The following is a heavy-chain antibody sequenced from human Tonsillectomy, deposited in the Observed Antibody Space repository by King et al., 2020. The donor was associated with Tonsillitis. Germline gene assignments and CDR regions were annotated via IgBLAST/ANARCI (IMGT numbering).Heavy chain of an antibody. CDR3: ARLRRPMNWFDP. CDR1: GYSFTSYW. CDR2: IDPSDSYT. Sequence: VQLVESGAEVKKPGESLRISCKGSGYSFTSYWISWVRQMPGKGLEWMGRIDPSDSYTNYSPSFQGHVTIAADKSISTAYLQWSSLKASDTAMYYCARLRRPMNWFDPWGQGTLVTVSS. V-gene: IGHV5-10-1*03. J-gene: IGHJ5*02.